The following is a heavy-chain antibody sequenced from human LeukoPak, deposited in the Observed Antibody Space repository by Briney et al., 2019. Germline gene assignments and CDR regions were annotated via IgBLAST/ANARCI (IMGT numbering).Heavy chain of an antibody. J-gene: IGHJ4*02. D-gene: IGHD3-10*01. Sequence: PGGSLRLSCAASGFTLSSYGMHWVRQAPGKGLEWVAIIWYDGSNKYYADSVKGRFTISRDNSKNTLYLQMNSLRAEDTAVYYCARSRELGSGSYDSYYFDSWGQGTLVTVSS. CDR2: IWYDGSNK. V-gene: IGHV3-33*01. CDR1: GFTLSSYG. CDR3: ARSRELGSGSYDSYYFDS.